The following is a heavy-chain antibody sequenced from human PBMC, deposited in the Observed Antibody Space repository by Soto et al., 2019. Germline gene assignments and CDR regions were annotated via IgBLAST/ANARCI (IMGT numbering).Heavy chain of an antibody. CDR2: VSPDRGGT. Sequence: QVQLVQSGAEVKKTGASVKVSCKASGYTFTAYYVHWIRQAPGQGLEWMGYVSPDRGGTIYAQNFQGRITMTRDTSINTAYMELSRLTSDDTALYYCARVEGSAASAGDWGQGTLVTVSS. CDR3: ARVEGSAASAGD. V-gene: IGHV1-2*02. CDR1: GYTFTAYY. D-gene: IGHD3-10*01. J-gene: IGHJ4*02.